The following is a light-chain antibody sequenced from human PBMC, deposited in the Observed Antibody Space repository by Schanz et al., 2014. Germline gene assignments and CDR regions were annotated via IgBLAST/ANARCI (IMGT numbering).Light chain of an antibody. Sequence: EIVMTQSPATLSVSPGERATLSCRASQSVSSNLAWYQQKPGQAPRLLIYGASTRATGSPARFSGSGSGTEFTLTISSLQSEDFAVYHCQQYNNWPPYTFGQGTKVEIK. J-gene: IGKJ2*01. CDR3: QQYNNWPPYT. V-gene: IGKV3-15*01. CDR1: QSVSSN. CDR2: GAS.